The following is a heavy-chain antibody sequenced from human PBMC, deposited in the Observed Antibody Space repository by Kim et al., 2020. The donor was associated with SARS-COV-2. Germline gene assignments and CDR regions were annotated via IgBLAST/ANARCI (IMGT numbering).Heavy chain of an antibody. CDR2: IYSGGST. D-gene: IGHD4-17*01. J-gene: IGHJ6*02. CDR3: ARDYNFPGDYGYYYYYGMDV. CDR1: GFTVSSNY. V-gene: IGHV3-53*01. Sequence: GGSLRLSCAASGFTVSSNYMSWVRQAPGKGLEWVSVIYSGGSTYYADSVKGRFTISRDNSKNTLYLQMNSLRAEDTAVYYCARDYNFPGDYGYYYYYGMDVWGQGTTVTVSS.